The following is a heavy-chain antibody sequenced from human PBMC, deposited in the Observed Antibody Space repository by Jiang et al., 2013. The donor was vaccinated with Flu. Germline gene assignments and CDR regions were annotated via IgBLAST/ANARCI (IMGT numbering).Heavy chain of an antibody. V-gene: IGHV6-1*01. CDR2: TYYRSKWYN. CDR1: SVSSNSAA. D-gene: IGHD3-10*01. J-gene: IGHJ4*02. CDR3: ARDRDGLAAQEGYYFDY. Sequence: SVSSNSAAWNWIRQSPSRGLEWLGRTYYRSKWYNDYAVSVKSRITINPDTSKNQFSLQLNSVTPEDTAVYYCARDRDGLAAQEGYYFDYWGQGTLVTVSS.